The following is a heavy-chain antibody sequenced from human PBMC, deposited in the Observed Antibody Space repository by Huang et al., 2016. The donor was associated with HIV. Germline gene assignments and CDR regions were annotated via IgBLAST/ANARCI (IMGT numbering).Heavy chain of an antibody. Sequence: QVQLVESGGGVVLPGRSPRLSCDVSGFTFRTYAMHWVRQAPGKGLGWGAVISLDGSDTYYVDSVKGRFTISRDNFKNTMYLDMNSLRAEDTAVYYCTREPRAFSYGYFDYWGQGTLVTVSA. CDR1: GFTFRTYA. D-gene: IGHD3-16*01. J-gene: IGHJ4*02. V-gene: IGHV3-30-3*01. CDR2: ISLDGSDT. CDR3: TREPRAFSYGYFDY.